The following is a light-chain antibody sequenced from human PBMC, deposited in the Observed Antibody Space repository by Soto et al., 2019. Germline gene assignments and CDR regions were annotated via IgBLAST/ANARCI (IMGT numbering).Light chain of an antibody. J-gene: IGKJ3*01. CDR1: QDIRND. V-gene: IGKV1-6*01. CDR3: LQNYNYPHT. Sequence: AIQMTQSPSSLSASVGDRVNITCRASQDIRNDLGWYQQKPGKAPNLLIFAASRLQVGVPSRLSGSGSGTDFTLTISTPQPEYVATYFCLQNYNYPHTFGPGTNVDI. CDR2: AAS.